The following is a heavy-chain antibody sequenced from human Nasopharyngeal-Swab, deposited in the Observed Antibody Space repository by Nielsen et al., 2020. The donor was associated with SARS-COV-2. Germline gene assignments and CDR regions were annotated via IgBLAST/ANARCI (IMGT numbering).Heavy chain of an antibody. CDR2: IYYSGRT. D-gene: IGHD1-1*01. CDR3: ARPATTAQSDAFNI. V-gene: IGHV4-59*08. CDR1: GGSISTYY. Sequence: SETLSLTCTVSGGSISTYYWNWIRQPPGKGLEWIGYIYYSGRTNYNSSLRSRVTMSLDTSKNQFSLKLSSVTAADTAVYYCARPATTAQSDAFNIWGQGTMVTVS. J-gene: IGHJ3*02.